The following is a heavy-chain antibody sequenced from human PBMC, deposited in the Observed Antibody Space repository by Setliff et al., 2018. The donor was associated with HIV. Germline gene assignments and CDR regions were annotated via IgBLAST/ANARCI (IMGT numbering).Heavy chain of an antibody. J-gene: IGHJ6*03. V-gene: IGHV4-61*09. Sequence: PSETLSLTCTVSGGSLSNGYYYWSWIRQHAGKGLEWIGHIYTSGSTKYNPTLKSRVTISVDTSKNQFHLKLSSVTAADTAVYYCARGGREYGVNYYYYYMDVWGKGTTVTVS. CDR2: IYTSGST. CDR3: ARGGREYGVNYYYYYMDV. CDR1: GGSLSNGYYY. D-gene: IGHD3-10*01.